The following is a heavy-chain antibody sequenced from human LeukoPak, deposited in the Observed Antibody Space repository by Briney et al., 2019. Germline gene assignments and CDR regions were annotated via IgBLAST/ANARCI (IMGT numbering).Heavy chain of an antibody. CDR2: ISGSGGST. CDR3: AKTSRDGYNKYYFDY. V-gene: IGHV3-23*01. J-gene: IGHJ4*02. CDR1: GFTFSSYA. Sequence: GGSLRLSCAASGFTFSSYAMSWVRHAPGKGLEWVSAISGSGGSTYYADSVKGRFTISRDNPKNTLYLQMNSLRAEDTAVYYCAKTSRDGYNKYYFDYWGQGTLVTVSS. D-gene: IGHD5-24*01.